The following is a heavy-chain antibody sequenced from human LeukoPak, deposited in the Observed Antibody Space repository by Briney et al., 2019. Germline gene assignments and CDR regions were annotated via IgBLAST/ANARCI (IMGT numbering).Heavy chain of an antibody. CDR3: ARGHDY. Sequence: SGGSLRLSCTASGFIFDDYTMHWVRQAPGKGLEWVSLINGDGGSTYYADSVKGRFTISRDNAKNSLYLQMNSLRAEDTAVYYCARGHDYWGQGTLVTVSS. J-gene: IGHJ4*02. CDR2: INGDGGST. V-gene: IGHV3-43*01. CDR1: GFIFDDYT.